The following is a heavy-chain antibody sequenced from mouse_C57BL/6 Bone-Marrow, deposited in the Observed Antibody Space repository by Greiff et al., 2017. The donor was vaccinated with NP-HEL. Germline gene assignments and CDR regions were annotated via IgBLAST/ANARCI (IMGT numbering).Heavy chain of an antibody. CDR3: TGSSFDY. CDR2: IDPENGDT. D-gene: IGHD1-1*01. V-gene: IGHV14-4*01. CDR1: GFNIKDDY. Sequence: EVQLQQSGAELVRPGASVKLSCTASGFNIKDDYMHWLKQRPEQGLEWIGWIDPENGDTEYASKFQGKATITADTSSNTAYLQLSSLTSEDTAVYYCTGSSFDYWGQGTTLTVSS. J-gene: IGHJ2*01.